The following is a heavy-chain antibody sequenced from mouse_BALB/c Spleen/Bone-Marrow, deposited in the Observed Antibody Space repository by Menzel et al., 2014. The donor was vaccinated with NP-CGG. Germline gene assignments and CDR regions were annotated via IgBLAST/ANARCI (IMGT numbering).Heavy chain of an antibody. J-gene: IGHJ4*01. Sequence: DVKLVESGGDLVKPGGSLRLSCAASELTYSSYGMSWVRQTPDKRLEWVATISGGDAYTYYPDSVKGRFTISRDSAKNILYLQMSSLKSEDTAMYYCGRGDGSMDYWGQGTSVTVSS. CDR1: ELTYSSYG. D-gene: IGHD3-3*01. CDR3: GRGDGSMDY. V-gene: IGHV5-6*02. CDR2: ISGGDAYT.